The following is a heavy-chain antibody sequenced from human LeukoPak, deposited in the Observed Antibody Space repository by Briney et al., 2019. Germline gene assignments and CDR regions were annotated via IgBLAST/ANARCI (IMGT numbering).Heavy chain of an antibody. CDR3: ARDSPDSSGYYWSWFDP. V-gene: IGHV4-39*07. J-gene: IGHJ5*02. Sequence: PSETLSLTCTVSGGSISSSSYYWGWFRQPPGKGQEWIGNIYYSGSTYYNPSLKSRVTISVDTSKNQFSLKLSSVTAADTAVYYCARDSPDSSGYYWSWFDPWGQGTLVTVSS. D-gene: IGHD3-22*01. CDR2: IYYSGST. CDR1: GGSISSSSYY.